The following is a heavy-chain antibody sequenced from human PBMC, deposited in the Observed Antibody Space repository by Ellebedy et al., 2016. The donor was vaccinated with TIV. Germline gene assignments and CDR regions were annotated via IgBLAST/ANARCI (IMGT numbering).Heavy chain of an antibody. CDR3: SRGGHYPDSLFDS. CDR2: INADGRSR. J-gene: IGHJ4*02. Sequence: GGSLRLXXAASGFTFSSYWMHWVRQAPGKGLVWVSRINADGRSRSYADSVKGRFTISRDNADNTLYLQMNSLRGDDTAVYYCSRGGHYPDSLFDSWGRGTLVTVSS. D-gene: IGHD2-21*01. V-gene: IGHV3-74*01. CDR1: GFTFSSYW.